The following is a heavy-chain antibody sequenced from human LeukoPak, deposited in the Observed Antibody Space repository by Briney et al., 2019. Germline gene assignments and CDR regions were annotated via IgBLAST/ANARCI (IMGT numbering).Heavy chain of an antibody. D-gene: IGHD5-12*01. CDR3: TREQYSGYARAWLDP. J-gene: IGHJ5*02. CDR2: INPNNGDT. CDR1: GYTFTAYL. V-gene: IGHV1-2*02. Sequence: ASVQVSCKASGYTFTAYLIHWVRQAPGQGPEWMGWINPNNGDTKYAQKFQGRVTMTRATSIRTDYMELSRLRSDDTAVYYCTREQYSGYARAWLDPWGQGTLVTVSS.